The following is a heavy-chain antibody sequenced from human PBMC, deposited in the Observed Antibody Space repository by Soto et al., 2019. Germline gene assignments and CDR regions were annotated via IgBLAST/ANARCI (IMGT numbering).Heavy chain of an antibody. J-gene: IGHJ6*02. D-gene: IGHD2-21*02. CDR3: ARDLWGYCGTDCYPLDV. CDR1: SASISSSSYT. CDR2: IYYSGTT. V-gene: IGHV4-39*07. Sequence: SETLSLTCTVSSASISSSSYTWGWIRQPPGKGLEWIGSIYYSGTTYYNPSLKSRVTISVDKSKNQFSLKLNSVTAADTAVYYCARDLWGYCGTDCYPLDVWGQGTTVTVSS.